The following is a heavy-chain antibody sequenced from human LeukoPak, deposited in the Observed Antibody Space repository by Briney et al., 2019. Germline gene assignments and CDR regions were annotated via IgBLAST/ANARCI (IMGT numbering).Heavy chain of an antibody. CDR2: IKQDGSEK. J-gene: IGHJ4*02. CDR3: ARRYFDY. V-gene: IGHV3-7*03. CDR1: GFTISSYW. Sequence: GGSLRLSCVASGFTISSYWMHWVRQAPGKGLEWVANIKQDGSEKYYVDSVKGRFTISRDNAENSLYLQMNSLRAEDTAVYYCARRYFDYWGQGILVTVSS.